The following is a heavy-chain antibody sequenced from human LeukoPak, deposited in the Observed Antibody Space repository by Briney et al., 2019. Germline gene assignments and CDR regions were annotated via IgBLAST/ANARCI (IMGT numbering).Heavy chain of an antibody. D-gene: IGHD5-18*01. Sequence: HPGGSLRLSCAASGFTVSSAYVSWVRQAPGKGLEWVSSIYGGDNREYSDSVKGRFTISRDDSKNTLYLQMNSLRAEDTAVYYCAKTDTGTAMVSNDYWGQGTLVTVSS. CDR2: IYGGDNR. CDR3: AKTDTGTAMVSNDY. J-gene: IGHJ4*02. CDR1: GFTVSSAY. V-gene: IGHV3-53*01.